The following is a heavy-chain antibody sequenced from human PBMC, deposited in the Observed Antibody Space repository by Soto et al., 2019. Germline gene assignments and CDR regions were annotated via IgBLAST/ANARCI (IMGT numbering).Heavy chain of an antibody. Sequence: QVQLVQSGAEVKKPGSSVKVSCKASGGTFSSYAISWVRQAPGQGLEWMGGIIPIFGTADYAQKFQGRVTITADESRSTAYMELSSLRSEDTAVYYCAREGIAVTGTDYYYYGMDVWGQGTTVTVSS. CDR1: GGTFSSYA. CDR2: IIPIFGTA. J-gene: IGHJ6*02. CDR3: AREGIAVTGTDYYYYGMDV. V-gene: IGHV1-69*01. D-gene: IGHD6-19*01.